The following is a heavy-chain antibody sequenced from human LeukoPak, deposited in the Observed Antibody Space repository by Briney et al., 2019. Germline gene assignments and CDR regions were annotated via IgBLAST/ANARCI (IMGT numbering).Heavy chain of an antibody. J-gene: IGHJ4*02. D-gene: IGHD1-26*01. V-gene: IGHV1-24*01. CDR1: GYTLTELS. Sequence: GASVKVSCKVSGYTLTELSMHWVRQAPGKGLEWMGGFDPEDGETIYAQKFQGRVTMTEDTSTDTAYMELSSLRSEDTAVYYCASQPHIVGATPFDYWGQGTLVTVSS. CDR2: FDPEDGET. CDR3: ASQPHIVGATPFDY.